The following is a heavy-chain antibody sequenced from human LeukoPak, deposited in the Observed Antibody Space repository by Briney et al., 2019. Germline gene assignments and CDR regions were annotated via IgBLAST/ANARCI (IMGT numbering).Heavy chain of an antibody. Sequence: SETLSLTCTVSGGSISRSSYYWGWIRQTPGKGLEWIGSIYFRGSTYYNPSLKSRVTISVDTSKNQFSLKLSSVSAADTAVYFCARGQILTGLFDDWGQGTLVTVSS. CDR1: GGSISRSSYY. D-gene: IGHD3-9*01. CDR2: IYFRGST. CDR3: ARGQILTGLFDD. V-gene: IGHV4-39*07. J-gene: IGHJ4*02.